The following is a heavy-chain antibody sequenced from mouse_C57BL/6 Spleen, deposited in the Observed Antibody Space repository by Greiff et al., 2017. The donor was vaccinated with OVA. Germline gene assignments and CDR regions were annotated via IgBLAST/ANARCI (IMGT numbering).Heavy chain of an antibody. CDR1: GFNIKDYY. J-gene: IGHJ1*03. V-gene: IGHV14-2*01. CDR2: IDPEDGET. CDR3: ARDYGSFYWYFDV. D-gene: IGHD1-1*01. Sequence: EVHLVESGAELVKPGASVKLSCTASGFNIKDYYMHWVKQRTEQGLEWIGRIDPEDGETKYAPKFQGKATITADTSSNTAYLQLSSLTSEDTAVYYCARDYGSFYWYFDVWGTGTTVTVSS.